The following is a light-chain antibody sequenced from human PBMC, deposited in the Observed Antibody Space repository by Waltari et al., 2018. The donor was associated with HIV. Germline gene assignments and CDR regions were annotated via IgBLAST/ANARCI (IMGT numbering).Light chain of an antibody. CDR1: QRLLHSNGDNY. J-gene: IGKJ5*01. CDR2: LGS. V-gene: IGKV2-28*01. Sequence: DIVMTQSPLSLSVTPGEPASITCRSSQRLLHSNGDNYLDWYLQKPGQSPQVLIYLGSNRASGVPDRFSGSGSGTDFILKISRVEAEDVGVYYCMQALQTPSITFGQGTRLEIK. CDR3: MQALQTPSIT.